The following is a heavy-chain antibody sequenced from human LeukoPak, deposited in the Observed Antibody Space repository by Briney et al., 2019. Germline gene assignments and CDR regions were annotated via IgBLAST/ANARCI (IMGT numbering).Heavy chain of an antibody. Sequence: GGSLRLSCAASGFTFSDYYMSWIRQAPGMGLEWVSYISSSGSAIYYADSVKGRFTISRDNAKNTLYLQMDSLRAEDTAVYYCARAPPGMATSDYWGQGTLVTVSS. CDR2: ISSSGSAI. CDR1: GFTFSDYY. CDR3: ARAPPGMATSDY. D-gene: IGHD5-24*01. J-gene: IGHJ4*02. V-gene: IGHV3-11*04.